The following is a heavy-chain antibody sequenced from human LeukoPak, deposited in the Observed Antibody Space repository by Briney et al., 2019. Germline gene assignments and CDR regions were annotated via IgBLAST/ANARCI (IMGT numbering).Heavy chain of an antibody. CDR3: ARHPRSTNCKGGFDP. V-gene: IGHV4-4*09. J-gene: IGHJ5*02. CDR2: IYTSGST. Sequence: SETLSLTCTVSGGSISNYYWSWIRQPPGKGLEWIGYIYTSGSTNYNPSLKSRVTISVDTSKNQVSLKLSTVTAADTAVYYCARHPRSTNCKGGFDPWGQGTLVTVSS. CDR1: GGSISNYY. D-gene: IGHD2-2*01.